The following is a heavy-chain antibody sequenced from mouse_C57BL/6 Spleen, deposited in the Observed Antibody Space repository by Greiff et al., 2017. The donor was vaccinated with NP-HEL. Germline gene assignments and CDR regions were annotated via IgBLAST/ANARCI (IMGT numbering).Heavy chain of an antibody. Sequence: VQLQQPGAELVKPGASVKLSCKASGYTFTSYWMQWVKQRPGQGLEWIGEIDPSDSYTNYNQKFKGKATLTVDTSSSTAYMQLSSLTSEDSAVYYCARGYYYGSSPLFDYWGQGTTLTVSS. J-gene: IGHJ2*01. CDR1: GYTFTSYW. V-gene: IGHV1-50*01. D-gene: IGHD1-1*01. CDR3: ARGYYYGSSPLFDY. CDR2: IDPSDSYT.